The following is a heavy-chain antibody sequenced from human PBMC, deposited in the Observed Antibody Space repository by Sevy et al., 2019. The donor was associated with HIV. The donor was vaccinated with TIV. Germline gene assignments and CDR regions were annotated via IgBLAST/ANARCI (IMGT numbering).Heavy chain of an antibody. V-gene: IGHV3-30-3*01. CDR2: ISYDGSNK. J-gene: IGHJ4*02. CDR1: GFTFSSYA. D-gene: IGHD3-9*01. CDR3: ARPYYDILTGYSPPYYFDY. Sequence: GSLRLSCAASGFTFSSYAMHWVRQAPGKGLEWVAVISYDGSNKYYADSVKGRFTISRDNSKNTLYLQMNSLRDEDTVVYYCARPYYDILTGYSPPYYFDYWGQGTLVTVSS.